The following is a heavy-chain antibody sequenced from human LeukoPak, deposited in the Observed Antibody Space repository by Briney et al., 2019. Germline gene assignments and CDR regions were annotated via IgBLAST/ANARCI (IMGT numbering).Heavy chain of an antibody. CDR2: ISAYNANT. J-gene: IGHJ4*02. D-gene: IGHD6-19*01. CDR1: GYTFTSYG. Sequence: ASVKVSCKASGYTFTSYGISWVRQAPGQGLEWMGWISAYNANTNFAQNLQGRVTMTTDTSTSTAYMELRSLRSDDTAVYYCARVQGSSGWYIFDYWGQGTLVTVSS. V-gene: IGHV1-18*01. CDR3: ARVQGSSGWYIFDY.